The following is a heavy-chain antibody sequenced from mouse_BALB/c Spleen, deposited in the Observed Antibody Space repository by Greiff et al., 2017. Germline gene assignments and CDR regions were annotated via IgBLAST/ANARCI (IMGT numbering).Heavy chain of an antibody. D-gene: IGHD1-2*01. J-gene: IGHJ4*01. Sequence: QVQLKESGPQLVRPGASVKISCKASGYSFTSYWMHWVKQRPGQGLEWIGMIDPSDSETRLNQKFKDKATLTVDKSSSTAYMQLSSPTSEDSAVYYCARSNYGYYYAMDYWGQGTSVTVSS. V-gene: IGHV1S126*01. CDR2: IDPSDSET. CDR1: GYSFTSYW. CDR3: ARSNYGYYYAMDY.